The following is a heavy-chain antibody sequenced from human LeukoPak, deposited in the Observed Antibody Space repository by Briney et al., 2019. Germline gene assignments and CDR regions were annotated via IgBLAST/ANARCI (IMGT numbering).Heavy chain of an antibody. J-gene: IGHJ4*02. D-gene: IGHD3-22*01. V-gene: IGHV1-8*01. CDR1: GYTFTSYD. Sequence: GASVKVSCKASGYTFTSYDINWVRQATGQGLEWMGWMNPNSGNTGYAQKFQGRVTMTRDTSISTAYMELSRLRSDDTAVYYCARYYYDSSGYYFFGYWGQGTLVTVSS. CDR2: MNPNSGNT. CDR3: ARYYYDSSGYYFFGY.